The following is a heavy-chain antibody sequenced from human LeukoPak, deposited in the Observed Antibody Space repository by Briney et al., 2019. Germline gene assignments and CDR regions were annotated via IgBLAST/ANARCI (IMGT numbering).Heavy chain of an antibody. CDR1: GFTFKDYT. V-gene: IGHV3-21*06. J-gene: IGHJ5*02. D-gene: IGHD4-17*01. Sequence: GGSLRLSCAASGFTFKDYTMNWVRQSPGKGLQWVSYVSFGSSYISYADSLKGRFTISRDDEKSSVYLEMTSLRTDDTAVYYCARASTEYAVTDGFDTWGPGTLVTVSS. CDR3: ARASTEYAVTDGFDT. CDR2: VSFGSSYI.